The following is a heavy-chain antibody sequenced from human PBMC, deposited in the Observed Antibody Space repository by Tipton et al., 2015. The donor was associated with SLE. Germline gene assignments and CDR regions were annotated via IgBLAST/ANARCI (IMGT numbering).Heavy chain of an antibody. V-gene: IGHV4-39*01. CDR1: GGSISSSSYY. J-gene: IGHJ3*02. CDR3: ARRRIPVIAVAGPNDAFDI. D-gene: IGHD6-19*01. Sequence: LRLSCTVSGGSISSSSYYLGWIRQPPGKGLEWIGSIYYSGSNYYNPSLKSRVTISVDTSKNQFSLKLSSVTAADTAVYYCARRRIPVIAVAGPNDAFDIWGQGTMVTVSS. CDR2: IYYSGSN.